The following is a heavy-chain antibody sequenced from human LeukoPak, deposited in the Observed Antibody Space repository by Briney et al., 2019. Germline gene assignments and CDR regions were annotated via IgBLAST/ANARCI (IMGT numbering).Heavy chain of an antibody. CDR1: GFTFSSYW. CDR3: ARLYYDFWSGYFDY. J-gene: IGHJ4*02. CDR2: IKQDGSEK. Sequence: QPGGSLRLSCAASGFTFSSYWMSWVRQAPGKGLEWVANIKQDGSEKYYVDSVKCRFTISRDNAKNSLYLQMNSLRAEDTAVYYCARLYYDFWSGYFDYWGQGTLVTVSS. D-gene: IGHD3-3*01. V-gene: IGHV3-7*01.